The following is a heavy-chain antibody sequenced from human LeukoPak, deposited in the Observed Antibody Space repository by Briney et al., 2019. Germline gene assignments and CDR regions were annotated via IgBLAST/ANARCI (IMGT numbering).Heavy chain of an antibody. D-gene: IGHD3-22*01. CDR1: GGSISSSSYY. CDR3: ATSGRDDSSGYYYFDY. CDR2: IYYSGST. Sequence: SETLSLTCTVSGGSISSSSYYWGWIRQPPGKGLEWIGSIYYSGSTYYNPSLKSRVTMSVDTSKNQFSLKLSSVTAADTAVYYCATSGRDDSSGYYYFDYWGQGTLVTVSS. J-gene: IGHJ4*02. V-gene: IGHV4-39*07.